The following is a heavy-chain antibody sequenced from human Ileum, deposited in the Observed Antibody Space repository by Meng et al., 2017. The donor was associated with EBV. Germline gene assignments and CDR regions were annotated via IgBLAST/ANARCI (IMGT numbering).Heavy chain of an antibody. D-gene: IGHD1-26*01. CDR1: GDSISSHRW. J-gene: IGHJ4*02. Sequence: QVQRRGADPGLVKPSGTLALTCAVSGDSISSHRWWGWVRQPPTKGPEWIGEIFHVGTGNYNPSLKSRVTISMDTSKNQISLGLTSVTAADTAVYYCAARVGGSYSGFDLWGQGTLVTVSS. CDR2: IFHVGTG. V-gene: IGHV4-4*02. CDR3: AARVGGSYSGFDL.